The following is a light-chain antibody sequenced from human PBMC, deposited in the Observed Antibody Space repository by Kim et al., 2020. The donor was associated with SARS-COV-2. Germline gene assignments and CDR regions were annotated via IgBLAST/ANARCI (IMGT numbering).Light chain of an antibody. CDR3: QSYDSNRHGV. CDR1: SGTVDGDF. CDR2: ENI. J-gene: IGLJ3*02. Sequence: VTLSCAPGSGTVDGDFVQWYQQPPGSVPTTLIFENIQRPSGVPSRFSGSIDTSSNSASLTISGLKTEDEADYYCQSYDSNRHGVFGGGTQLTVL. V-gene: IGLV6-57*03.